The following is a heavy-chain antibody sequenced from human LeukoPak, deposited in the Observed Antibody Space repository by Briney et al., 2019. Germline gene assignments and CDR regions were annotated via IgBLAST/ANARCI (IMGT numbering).Heavy chain of an antibody. V-gene: IGHV1-8*01. Sequence: GASVKVSCKASGYTFTSYDINWVRQATGQGLEWMGWMNPNSGNTGYAQKFQGRVTMTRNTSISTAYMELSSLRSEDTAVYYCARDYRDRTRWLRPPFDYWGQGTLVTVSS. D-gene: IGHD3-16*02. CDR2: MNPNSGNT. CDR1: GYTFTSYD. J-gene: IGHJ4*02. CDR3: ARDYRDRTRWLRPPFDY.